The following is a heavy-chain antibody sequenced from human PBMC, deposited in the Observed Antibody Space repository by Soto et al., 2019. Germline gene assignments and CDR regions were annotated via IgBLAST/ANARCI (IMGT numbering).Heavy chain of an antibody. V-gene: IGHV1-18*04. CDR2: ISAYNGNT. D-gene: IGHD6-13*01. J-gene: IGHJ5*02. CDR3: ASKNSSRNNWFDP. Sequence: ASVKVSCKASGYTFTSYGISWVRQAPGQGPEWMGWISAYNGNTNYAQKLQGRVTMTADTSTSTAYMELRSLRSDDTAVYYCASKNSSRNNWFDPWGQGTLVTVSS. CDR1: GYTFTSYG.